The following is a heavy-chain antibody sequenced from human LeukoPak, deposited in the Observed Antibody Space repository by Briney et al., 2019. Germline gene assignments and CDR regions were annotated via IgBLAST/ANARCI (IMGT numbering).Heavy chain of an antibody. J-gene: IGHJ5*02. CDR2: ISYDGGNK. Sequence: PGGSLRLSCAASGFTFSSYAMSWVRQAPGKGLEWVAVISYDGGNKYYADSVKGRFTISRDNSKNTLYLQMNSLRAEDTAVYYCARDRQWLANSNWFDPWGQGTLVTVSS. CDR1: GFTFSSYA. CDR3: ARDRQWLANSNWFDP. D-gene: IGHD6-19*01. V-gene: IGHV3-30-3*01.